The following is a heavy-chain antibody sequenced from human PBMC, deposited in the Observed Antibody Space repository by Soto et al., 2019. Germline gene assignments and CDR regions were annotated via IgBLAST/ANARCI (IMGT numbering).Heavy chain of an antibody. CDR1: GFTFSTYW. Sequence: GGSLRLSCAASGFTFSTYWMSWVRQAPGKGLEWVANIKQDGSETYYVDSVKGRFTISRDNAKNSLHLQMNSLRAEDTAVYYCAREVSHSPSSLWFGELSAIYGMDVWGQGTTVTVSS. CDR3: AREVSHSPSSLWFGELSAIYGMDV. J-gene: IGHJ6*02. V-gene: IGHV3-7*05. D-gene: IGHD3-10*01. CDR2: IKQDGSET.